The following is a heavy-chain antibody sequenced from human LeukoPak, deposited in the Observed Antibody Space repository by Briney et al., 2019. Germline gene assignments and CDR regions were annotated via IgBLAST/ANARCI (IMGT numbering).Heavy chain of an antibody. Sequence: GASVKVSCKASGYSFGIYGISWVRQAPGQGLEWMAWIRPYDGHTNYAQNLHARVTLTADMSTSTVYMEMFSLRSDDTAVYYCVRDGGAESPTTDYWGQGTLVTVSS. V-gene: IGHV1-18*04. CDR3: VRDGGAESPTTDY. CDR2: IRPYDGHT. CDR1: GYSFGIYG. J-gene: IGHJ4*02. D-gene: IGHD3-16*01.